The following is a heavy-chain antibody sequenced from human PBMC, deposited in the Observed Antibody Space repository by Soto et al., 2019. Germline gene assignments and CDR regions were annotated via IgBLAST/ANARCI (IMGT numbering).Heavy chain of an antibody. CDR3: ASTNYDFRKHYYYGLDV. CDR1: GFSVSSNY. V-gene: IGHV3-53*02. D-gene: IGHD3-16*01. J-gene: IGHJ6*02. Sequence: EVQLVETGGGLIQPGGSLRLSCTASGFSVSSNYVSWVRQAPGKGLEWVSVIYTGGSTYYADSVKGRFTLSRDNSKNTVYLQMNSLRADDPAVYDSASTNYDFRKHYYYGLDVWGQGTTVTVSS. CDR2: IYTGGST.